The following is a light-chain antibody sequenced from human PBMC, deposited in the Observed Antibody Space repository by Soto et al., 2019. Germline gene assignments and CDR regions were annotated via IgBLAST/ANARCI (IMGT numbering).Light chain of an antibody. Sequence: QSALTQPPSASGSPGQSVTISCTGTSSDVGAYNYVSWYQQHAGKAPKLVIYEVTKRPSGVPDRFSGSKSANTASLTVSGLHAEDEADYYCSSFASSNTWVFGGWTKVTVL. V-gene: IGLV2-8*01. CDR3: SSFASSNTWV. J-gene: IGLJ3*02. CDR1: SSDVGAYNY. CDR2: EVT.